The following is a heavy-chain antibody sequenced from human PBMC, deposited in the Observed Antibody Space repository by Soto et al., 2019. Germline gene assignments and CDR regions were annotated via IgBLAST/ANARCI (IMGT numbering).Heavy chain of an antibody. Sequence: ASENLSLPCTVSGGSPSSSSYHWGRVRQPPGKGLEWIGSIYYSGSTYYNPSLKSRATISVDTSKNQFSLKLSSVTAADTAVYYCARLRRGTLGNYYYMDVWGKGTTVTVSS. CDR3: ARLRRGTLGNYYYMDV. J-gene: IGHJ6*03. CDR2: IYYSGST. CDR1: GGSPSSSSYH. D-gene: IGHD3-16*01. V-gene: IGHV4-39*01.